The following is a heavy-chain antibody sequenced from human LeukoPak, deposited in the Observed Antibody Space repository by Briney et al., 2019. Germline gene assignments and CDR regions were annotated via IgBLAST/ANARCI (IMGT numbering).Heavy chain of an antibody. J-gene: IGHJ3*02. CDR2: AFYSGST. V-gene: IGHV4-39*01. CDR1: GGSISSSSYY. D-gene: IGHD3-9*01. Sequence: SETLSLTCTVSGGSISSSSYYWGWIRQPPGKGREWIGSAFYSGSTYYNPSLKSRVTISVDTSKNQFSLKLSSVTAADTAVYYCARLIQRYDLLTGYSPDAFDIWGQGTMVTVSS. CDR3: ARLIQRYDLLTGYSPDAFDI.